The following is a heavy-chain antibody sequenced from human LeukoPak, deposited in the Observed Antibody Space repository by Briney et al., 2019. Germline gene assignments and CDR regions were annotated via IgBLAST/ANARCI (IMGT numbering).Heavy chain of an antibody. J-gene: IGHJ3*02. Sequence: GGSLRLSCAASGFTFSSYAMSWVRQAPGKGLEWVSATSGSGGSTYYADSVKGRFTISRDNSRNTLYLEMNSLRVEDTAVYYCARDIGYCSGGSCYSDAFDIWGQGTMVTVSS. D-gene: IGHD2-15*01. CDR3: ARDIGYCSGGSCYSDAFDI. CDR2: TSGSGGST. CDR1: GFTFSSYA. V-gene: IGHV3-23*01.